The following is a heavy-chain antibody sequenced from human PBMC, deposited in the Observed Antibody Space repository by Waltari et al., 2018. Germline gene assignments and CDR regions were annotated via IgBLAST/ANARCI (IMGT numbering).Heavy chain of an antibody. CDR1: GGSISSYY. Sequence: QVQLQESGPGLVTPSETLSLPCTVSGGSISSYYWSWIRQPPGKGLEWIGYIYYSGSTNDNPSLKSRVTIAGDTSKNQFSLKLSSVTAADTAVYYWARVGGYDFSYYYGMDVWGQGTTVTVSS. V-gene: IGHV4-59*01. CDR3: ARVGGYDFSYYYGMDV. CDR2: IYYSGST. D-gene: IGHD5-12*01. J-gene: IGHJ6*02.